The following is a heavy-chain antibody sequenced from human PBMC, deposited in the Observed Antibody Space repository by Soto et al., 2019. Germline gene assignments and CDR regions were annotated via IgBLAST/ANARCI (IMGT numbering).Heavy chain of an antibody. V-gene: IGHV3-30-3*01. Sequence: QVQLVESGGGVVQPGRSLRLSCAASGFTFSSYAMHWVRQAPGKGLEWVAVISYDGSNKYYADSVKGRFTISRDNSKNTLYLQMNSLRAEDTAVYYCARVAVGAIPYFDYWGQGTLVTVSS. D-gene: IGHD1-26*01. CDR2: ISYDGSNK. CDR3: ARVAVGAIPYFDY. CDR1: GFTFSSYA. J-gene: IGHJ4*02.